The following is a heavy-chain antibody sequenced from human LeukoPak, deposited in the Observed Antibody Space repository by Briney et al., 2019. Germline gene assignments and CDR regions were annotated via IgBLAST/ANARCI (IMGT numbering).Heavy chain of an antibody. CDR2: MNPNSGIT. V-gene: IGHV1-8*03. J-gene: IGHJ4*02. CDR3: AREDYYDSGSNDY. CDR1: GYTVTSYD. Sequence: ASVKVSCKASGYTVTSYDINWVRQATGQGREWRGWMNPNSGITGYAQKFQGRVTISSNTSISTAYIELSSLRSEDTAVYYCAREDYYDSGSNDYWGQGTLVTVSS. D-gene: IGHD3-22*01.